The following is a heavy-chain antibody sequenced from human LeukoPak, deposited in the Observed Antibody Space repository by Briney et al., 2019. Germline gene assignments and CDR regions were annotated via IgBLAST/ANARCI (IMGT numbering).Heavy chain of an antibody. V-gene: IGHV1-46*01. CDR1: GYTFTSYY. CDR2: INPSGGST. J-gene: IGHJ4*02. D-gene: IGHD3-3*01. Sequence: ASVKVPCKASGYTFTSYYMHWVRQAPGQGLEWMGMINPSGGSTSYAQKFQGRVTMTRDTSTSTVYMELSSLRSEDTAVYYCARDHESTYYDFWSGYFSQRSYYFDYWGQGTLVTVSS. CDR3: ARDHESTYYDFWSGYFSQRSYYFDY.